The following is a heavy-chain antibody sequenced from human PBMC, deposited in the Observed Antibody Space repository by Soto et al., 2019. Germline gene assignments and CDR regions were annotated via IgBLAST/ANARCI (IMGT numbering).Heavy chain of an antibody. J-gene: IGHJ5*02. CDR3: ARESRKIIKAEEDCSGGSCYFNWFDP. CDR2: IWYDGSNK. CDR1: GFTFSSYG. V-gene: IGHV3-33*01. D-gene: IGHD2-15*01. Sequence: GGSLRLSCAASGFTFSSYGMHWVRQAPGKGLEWVAVIWYDGSNKYYADSVKGRFTISRDNSKNTLYLQMNSLRAEDTAVYYCARESRKIIKAEEDCSGGSCYFNWFDPWGQGTLVTVSS.